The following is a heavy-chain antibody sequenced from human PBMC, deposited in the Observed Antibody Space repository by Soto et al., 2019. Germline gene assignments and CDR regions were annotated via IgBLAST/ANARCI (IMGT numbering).Heavy chain of an antibody. CDR2: IYYSGST. CDR1: GGSISSYY. Sequence: TSETLSLTCTVSGGSISSYYWSWIRQPPGKGLEWIGYIYYSGSTNYNPSLKSRVTISVDTSKNQFSLKLSSVTAADTAVYYCARSGSQWLPKGESYFDYWGQGTLVTVSS. V-gene: IGHV4-59*01. CDR3: ARSGSQWLPKGESYFDY. J-gene: IGHJ4*02. D-gene: IGHD6-19*01.